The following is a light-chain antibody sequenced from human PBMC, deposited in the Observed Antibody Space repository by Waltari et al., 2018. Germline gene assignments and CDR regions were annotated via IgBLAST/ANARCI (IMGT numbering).Light chain of an antibody. CDR2: AAS. Sequence: DIQLTQSPPFLSASVGDTATITFRASQLISSYLAWYQHNPGRAPKLLLHAASTFQPGVPSRFSGSVSGTDFTLTINNLQPEDFATYYCQQQRTFGQGTKVEI. CDR1: QLISSY. V-gene: IGKV1-9*01. CDR3: QQQRT. J-gene: IGKJ1*01.